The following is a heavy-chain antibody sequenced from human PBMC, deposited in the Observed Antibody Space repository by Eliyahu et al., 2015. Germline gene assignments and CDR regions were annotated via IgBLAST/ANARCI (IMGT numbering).Heavy chain of an antibody. J-gene: IGHJ5*02. CDR3: ARGGTTVNNWFDP. CDR2: IXGSNGYI. CDR1: GFPFSFXW. D-gene: IGHD4-17*01. Sequence: EVQLVESGGGLVQPGGSLRLSCAASGFPFSFXWMXWVRXAPGKGLEWVSAIXGSNGYIYYADSVKGRFTISRDNAKNSLYLQMNSLRVEDTAVYYCARGGTTVNNWFDPWGQGTLVTVSS. V-gene: IGHV3-21*01.